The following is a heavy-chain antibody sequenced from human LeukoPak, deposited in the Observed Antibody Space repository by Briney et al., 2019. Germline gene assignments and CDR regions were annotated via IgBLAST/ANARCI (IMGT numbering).Heavy chain of an antibody. CDR2: NYHGGST. Sequence: SETLSLTCAVSGYSISSGYYWGWIRQPPGKGLEWIGSNYHGGSTYYNPSLKSRVTISVDTSKNQFSLKLSSVTAADTAVYYCARDQLGCSGGSCQNWFDPWGQGTLVTVSS. CDR3: ARDQLGCSGGSCQNWFDP. D-gene: IGHD2-15*01. CDR1: GYSISSGYY. V-gene: IGHV4-38-2*02. J-gene: IGHJ5*02.